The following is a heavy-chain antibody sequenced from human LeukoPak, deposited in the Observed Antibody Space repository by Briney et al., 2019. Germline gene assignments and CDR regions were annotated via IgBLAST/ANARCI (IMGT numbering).Heavy chain of an antibody. Sequence: ASVKVSCKASGYTFTSYYMHWVRQAPGQGLEWMGIINPSGGSTSYAQKFQGRVTMTRDMSTSTVYMELSSLRSEDTAVHYCAITYGKWELRLGWGQGTLVTVSS. J-gene: IGHJ4*02. CDR1: GYTFTSYY. CDR2: INPSGGST. V-gene: IGHV1-46*01. D-gene: IGHD1-26*01. CDR3: AITYGKWELRLG.